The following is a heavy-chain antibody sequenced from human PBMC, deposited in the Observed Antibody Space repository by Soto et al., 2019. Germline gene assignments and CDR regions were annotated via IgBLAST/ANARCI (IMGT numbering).Heavy chain of an antibody. CDR1: GYAFTTYG. D-gene: IGHD1-1*01. J-gene: IGHJ4*02. CDR3: ARGRYGDY. Sequence: QVHLVQSEAEVKKPGASVKVSCKGSGYAFTTYGIIWVRQAPGQGLEWMGWISAHNGNTNYAQKLQGRVTVTRDTSTSTAYMELRSLRSDDTAVYYCARGRYGDYWGQGALVTVSS. CDR2: ISAHNGNT. V-gene: IGHV1-18*01.